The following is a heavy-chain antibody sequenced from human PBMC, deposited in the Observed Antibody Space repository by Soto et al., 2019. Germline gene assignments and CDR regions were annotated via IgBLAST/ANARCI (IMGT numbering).Heavy chain of an antibody. CDR1: GFTFSNYW. CDR3: ARGGLQYALDV. J-gene: IGHJ6*02. Sequence: EVQLVESGGGLVQPGGSLRLSCAASGFTFSNYWMYWVRQAPGKGLVWVSRVNNDGTDTTHADSVKGRFTISRDNAENSLYLQMNSLRAADTDVYYCARGGLQYALDVWGQGSTVTVSS. V-gene: IGHV3-74*03. D-gene: IGHD2-21*01. CDR2: VNNDGTDT.